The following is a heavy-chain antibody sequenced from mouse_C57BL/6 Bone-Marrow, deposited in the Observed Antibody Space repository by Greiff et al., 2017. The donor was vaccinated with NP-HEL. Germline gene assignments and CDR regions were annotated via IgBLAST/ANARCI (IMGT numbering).Heavy chain of an antibody. CDR1: GYAFTNYL. CDR2: IFPGSGST. V-gene: IGHV1-54*01. D-gene: IGHD3-2*02. Sequence: VQLQQSGAELVRPGTSVKVSCKASGYAFTNYLIEWVKQRPGQGLEWIGEIFPGSGSTYYNEKFKGKATLTVDTSSSTAYMQLSSLTSEDSAVYFGAREGAAQAPYAMDYWGQGTSVTVSS. J-gene: IGHJ4*01. CDR3: AREGAAQAPYAMDY.